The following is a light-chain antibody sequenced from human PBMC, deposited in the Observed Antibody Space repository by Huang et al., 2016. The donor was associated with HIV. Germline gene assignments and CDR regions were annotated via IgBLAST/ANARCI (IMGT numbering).Light chain of an antibody. CDR3: QQYITWPPLT. V-gene: IGKV3-15*01. J-gene: IGKJ4*01. CDR1: QSITTK. Sequence: EIVMTQSPITLSVSLGERATLSCRASQSITTKLAWYHQKPGQAPRLLIDGASTRSSGIPARFSGGWSGTEFTLTISRLQSEDFAVYFCQQYITWPPLTFGGGTTVEIK. CDR2: GAS.